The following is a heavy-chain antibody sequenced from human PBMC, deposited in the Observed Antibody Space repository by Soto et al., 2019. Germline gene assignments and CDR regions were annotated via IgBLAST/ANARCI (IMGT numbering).Heavy chain of an antibody. CDR1: GGSISSGGYY. J-gene: IGHJ4*02. CDR3: ARGRASSSSLYYFDY. Sequence: SETLSLTCTVSGGSISSGGYYWSWIRQHPGKGLEWIGYIYYSGSTYYNPSLKSRVTISVDTSKNQFSLKLGSVTAADTAVYYCARGRASSSSLYYFDYWGRGTLVTVSS. D-gene: IGHD6-6*01. CDR2: IYYSGST. V-gene: IGHV4-31*03.